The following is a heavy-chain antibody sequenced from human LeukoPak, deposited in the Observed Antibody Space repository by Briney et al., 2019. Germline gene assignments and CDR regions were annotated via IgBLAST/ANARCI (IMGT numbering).Heavy chain of an antibody. J-gene: IGHJ6*03. CDR2: MNPNSGNT. V-gene: IGHV1-8*01. Sequence: GASVKVSCKASGYTFTSYDINWVRQATGQGLEWMGWMNPNSGNTGYAQKFQGRVTMTRNTSISTAYMELSSLRSEDKAVYYCAISGYSTVPGAAVGGPPGIKYYMDVWGKGTTVTVSS. D-gene: IGHD6-13*01. CDR1: GYTFTSYD. CDR3: AISGYSTVPGAAVGGPPGIKYYMDV.